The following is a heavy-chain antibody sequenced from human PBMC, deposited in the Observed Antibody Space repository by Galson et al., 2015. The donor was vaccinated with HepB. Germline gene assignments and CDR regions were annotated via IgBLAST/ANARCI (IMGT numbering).Heavy chain of an antibody. D-gene: IGHD6-13*01. J-gene: IGHJ4*02. V-gene: IGHV3-30*04. Sequence: SLRLSCAASEFSFSSHPMHWVRQAPDKGLEWVALISYDGGNEYYADSVKGRFTISRDNSKNTLYLQMNSLRVDDTAVYYCARQGDSSNKIDYWGQGTLVTVSS. CDR3: ARQGDSSNKIDY. CDR2: ISYDGGNE. CDR1: EFSFSSHP.